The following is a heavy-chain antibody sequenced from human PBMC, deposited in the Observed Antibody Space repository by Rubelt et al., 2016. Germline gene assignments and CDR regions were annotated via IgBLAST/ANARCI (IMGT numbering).Heavy chain of an antibody. CDR1: GDSVSSNSAA. CDR3: ARAAAAFHGMDV. Sequence: QVQLQQSGPGLVKPSQTLSPTCAISGDSVSSNSAAWNWIRQSPSRGLEWLGRTYYRSKWYNDYAGTGKSRSPTTPDTSKNQFSRQLNSVTPEDTAGYYCARAAAAFHGMDVWGQGTTVTVSS. CDR2: TYYRSKWYN. D-gene: IGHD6-13*01. J-gene: IGHJ6*02. V-gene: IGHV6-1*01.